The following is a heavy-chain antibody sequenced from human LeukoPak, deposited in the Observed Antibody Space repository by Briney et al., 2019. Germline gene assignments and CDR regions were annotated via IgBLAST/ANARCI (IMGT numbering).Heavy chain of an antibody. D-gene: IGHD3-16*02. CDR1: VYTFTSYA. Sequence: GASVKVSCKASVYTFTSYAMNWVRQATGQGLEWMGWSNTNTGNPTYAQGFTGRFVFSFDTSVSTASLPISSLKAEDPAVSYCARSRLHVWGSYRLDYWGQGTLVTVSS. V-gene: IGHV7-4-1*02. J-gene: IGHJ4*02. CDR2: SNTNTGNP. CDR3: ARSRLHVWGSYRLDY.